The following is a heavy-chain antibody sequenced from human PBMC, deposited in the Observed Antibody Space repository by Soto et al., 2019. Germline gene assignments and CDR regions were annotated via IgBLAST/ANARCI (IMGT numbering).Heavy chain of an antibody. CDR2: AYYRSNWRH. D-gene: IGHD6-19*01. J-gene: IGHJ4*02. CDR3: ARGVAGSGFDL. Sequence: SQTLSLTCAISGDSVSSNTAAWNWIRSSPSRGLEWLGRAYYRSNWRHDYAVSVKSRITVNPDTSKNHFSLQLNSVTPDDTAVYYCARGVAGSGFDLWGQGALVTVSS. V-gene: IGHV6-1*01. CDR1: GDSVSSNTAA.